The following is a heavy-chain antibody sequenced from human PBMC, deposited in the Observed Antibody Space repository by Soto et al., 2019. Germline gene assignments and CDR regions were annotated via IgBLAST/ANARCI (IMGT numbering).Heavy chain of an antibody. CDR2: VSAYDGST. J-gene: IGHJ4*02. V-gene: IGHV1-18*04. D-gene: IGHD2-2*01. CDR1: GYTFSSYG. Sequence: QVQLVQSGTEVKKPGASVKVSCKASGYTFSSYGFSWVRQAPGQGLEWMGWVSAYDGSTNYAQKFQGRVTMTTDTSTSTAYLDLRSLRSDDTAVYSCARAGEYHLTISSDNWGQGTLVTVSS. CDR3: ARAGEYHLTISSDN.